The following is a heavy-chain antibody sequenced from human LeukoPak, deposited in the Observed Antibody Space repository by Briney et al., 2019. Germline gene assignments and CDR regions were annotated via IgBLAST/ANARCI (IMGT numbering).Heavy chain of an antibody. J-gene: IGHJ4*02. CDR2: IYYSGST. D-gene: IGHD2-15*01. Sequence: PSETLSLTCTVSGGSISSSSYYWGWIRQPPGKGLEWIGSIYYSGSTYYNPSLKSRVTISVDTSKNQFSLKLSSVTAADTAVYYCARGRRTLDYWGQGTLVTVSS. CDR1: GGSISSSSYY. V-gene: IGHV4-39*01. CDR3: ARGRRTLDY.